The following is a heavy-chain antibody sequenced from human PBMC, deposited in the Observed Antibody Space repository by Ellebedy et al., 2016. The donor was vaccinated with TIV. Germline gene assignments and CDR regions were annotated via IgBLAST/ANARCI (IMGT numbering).Heavy chain of an antibody. CDR2: IYPDDSDT. J-gene: IGHJ6*02. V-gene: IGHV5-51*01. CDR1: GYTFSNYW. Sequence: PGGSLRLSCKGSGYTFSNYWIAWVRQMPGKGLEWMGVIYPDDSDTRYSPSFQGQVTLSADKCISTAYLKWSGLKASDPGMYYGARLLEGRISYYYYGLDGWGQGTTVTVSS. D-gene: IGHD3-10*01. CDR3: ARLLEGRISYYYYGLDG.